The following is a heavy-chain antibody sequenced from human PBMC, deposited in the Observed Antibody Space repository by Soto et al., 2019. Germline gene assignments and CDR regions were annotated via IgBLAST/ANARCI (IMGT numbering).Heavy chain of an antibody. J-gene: IGHJ5*02. CDR3: ARGRGSGTNWFDP. V-gene: IGHV4-38-2*01. CDR2: IYHSGST. CDR1: GYSISSGYY. Sequence: SETLSLTCAVSGYSISSGYYWVWIRQPPGKGLEWIGSIYHSGSTYYNPSLKSRVTISVDTSKNQFSLKLSSVTAADTAVYYCARGRGSGTNWFDPWGQGTLVTVSS. D-gene: IGHD3-10*01.